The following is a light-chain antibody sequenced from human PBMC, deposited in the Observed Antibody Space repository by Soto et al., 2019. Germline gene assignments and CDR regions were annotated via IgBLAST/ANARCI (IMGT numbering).Light chain of an antibody. CDR3: QQCSDSPLT. Sequence: DIQMTQVPSTRAALVGRRLTISYRACQDFNCLLDLHQQKPGTAPKLLIYGASTLPRGAPSRFSGSGSGTDFTLTISSLQSEDFAAFYWQQCSDSPLTFGGGTKVDIK. V-gene: IGKV1-39*01. J-gene: IGKJ4*01. CDR1: QDFNCL. CDR2: GAS.